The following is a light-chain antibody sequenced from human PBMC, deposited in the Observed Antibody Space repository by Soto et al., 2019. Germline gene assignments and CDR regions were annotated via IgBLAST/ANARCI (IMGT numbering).Light chain of an antibody. Sequence: QSALTQPASVSGSPGQSITISCAGTSSDVGSHPLVSWYQQHPGKAPKLMISEDTKRPSGVSNRFSGSKSGNMASLTISGLQAEDEAAYYSCSFTSAGTWVFGGGTKLTVL. CDR1: SSDVGSHPL. V-gene: IGLV2-23*01. J-gene: IGLJ3*02. CDR3: CSFTSAGTWV. CDR2: EDT.